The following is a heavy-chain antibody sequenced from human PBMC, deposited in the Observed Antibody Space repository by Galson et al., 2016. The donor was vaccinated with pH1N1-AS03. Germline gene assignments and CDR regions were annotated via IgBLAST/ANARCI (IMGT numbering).Heavy chain of an antibody. CDR3: ARDLRDGDRHTDWYLDL. J-gene: IGHJ2*01. V-gene: IGHV1-2*06. CDR2: SNPDTGGT. Sequence: SVKVSCKASGYPFTAYYMHWVRQAPGQGLEWMGRSNPDTGGTNSAQEFQGRVTLTMDTSSRTAYMALTWLTPDDTAVYYCARDLRDGDRHTDWYLDLWGRGTLVTVSS. D-gene: IGHD5-24*01. CDR1: GYPFTAYY.